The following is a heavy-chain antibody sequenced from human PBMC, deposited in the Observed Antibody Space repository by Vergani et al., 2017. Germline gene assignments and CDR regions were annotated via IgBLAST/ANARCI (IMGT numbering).Heavy chain of an antibody. CDR3: AKDRSRGYDAFDI. Sequence: EVQLVESGGGLVQPGGSLRLSCAASGFTFSSYWMHWVRQAPGKGLVWVSRINSDGSSTYYADSVKGRFTISRDNSKNTLYLQMNSLRAEDTAVYYCAKDRSRGYDAFDIWGQGTMVTVSS. CDR1: GFTFSSYW. J-gene: IGHJ3*02. D-gene: IGHD3-22*01. V-gene: IGHV3-74*01. CDR2: INSDGSST.